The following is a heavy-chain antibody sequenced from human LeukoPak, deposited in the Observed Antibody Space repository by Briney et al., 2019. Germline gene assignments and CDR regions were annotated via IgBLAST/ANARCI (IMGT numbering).Heavy chain of an antibody. Sequence: SETLSLTCTVSGGSLSSGGYYWSWIRQPPGKALEWIGFIHSSGSANSNPSLTSRVTISIDTSKNQFSLNLRSLTAADTAVYFCASGAADGYNFGFDYWGQGTLAAVSS. J-gene: IGHJ4*02. CDR1: GGSLSSGGYY. CDR3: ASGAADGYNFGFDY. CDR2: IHSSGSA. D-gene: IGHD5-24*01. V-gene: IGHV4-61*08.